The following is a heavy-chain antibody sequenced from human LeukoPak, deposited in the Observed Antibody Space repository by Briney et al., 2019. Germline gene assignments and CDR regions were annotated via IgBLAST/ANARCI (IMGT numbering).Heavy chain of an antibody. D-gene: IGHD5-12*01. CDR1: GGSISGSSYY. CDR3: ARDFDSGYYFDY. CDR2: INYSGST. V-gene: IGHV4-39*07. J-gene: IGHJ4*03. Sequence: SETLSLTCTVSGGSISGSSYYWVWIRQPPGKGLERIGSINYSGSTYYNPSLRSRVTISVDTSKNQFSLKLSSVTAADTAVYYCARDFDSGYYFDYWGKGTTVTVSS.